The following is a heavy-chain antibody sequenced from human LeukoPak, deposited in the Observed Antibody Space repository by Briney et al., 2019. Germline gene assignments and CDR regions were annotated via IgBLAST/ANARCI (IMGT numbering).Heavy chain of an antibody. D-gene: IGHD2-2*01. Sequence: PGGSLRLSCAASGFTVSSYGMHWVRQAPGKGLEWVAVIWYDGSNKYYADSVKGRFTISRDNSKNTLYLQMNSLRAEDTAVYYCAREGYCSSTSCSWFDYWGQGTLVTVSS. V-gene: IGHV3-33*01. J-gene: IGHJ5*01. CDR1: GFTVSSYG. CDR3: AREGYCSSTSCSWFDY. CDR2: IWYDGSNK.